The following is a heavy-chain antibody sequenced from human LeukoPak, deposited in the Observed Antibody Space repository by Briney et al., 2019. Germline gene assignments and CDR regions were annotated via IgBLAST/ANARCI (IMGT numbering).Heavy chain of an antibody. Sequence: EGSLRLSCAASGFTFSSYWMSWVRQAPGKGPEWVAHIKQDASQEDHVDSVKGRFTISRDNAKNSLYLQMNSLRAEDTAVYYCARGVVYPTWSGPHWSDYWGQGTLVTVSS. V-gene: IGHV3-7*01. D-gene: IGHD3-3*01. J-gene: IGHJ4*02. CDR1: GFTFSSYW. CDR2: IKQDASQE. CDR3: ARGVVYPTWSGPHWSDY.